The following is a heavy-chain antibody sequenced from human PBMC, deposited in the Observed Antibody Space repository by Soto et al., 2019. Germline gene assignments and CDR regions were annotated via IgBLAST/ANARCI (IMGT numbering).Heavy chain of an antibody. Sequence: EVQLVESGGGLVKPGGSLRLSCAASGFTFSSYSMNWVSQAPGKGLEWVSSISSSSSYIYYADSVKGRFTISRDNAMNSLYLKMNSLRAEDTAVYYCARGCMVRGVILDYWAQGTLVTVSS. V-gene: IGHV3-21*01. J-gene: IGHJ4*02. CDR1: GFTFSSYS. D-gene: IGHD3-10*01. CDR2: ISSSSSYI. CDR3: ARGCMVRGVILDY.